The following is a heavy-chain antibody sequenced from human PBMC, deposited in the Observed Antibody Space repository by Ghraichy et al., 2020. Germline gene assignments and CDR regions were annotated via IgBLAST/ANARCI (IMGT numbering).Heavy chain of an antibody. CDR2: IGGSGTGS. CDR3: AKTGDSSGWNYFDS. Sequence: GGSLRLSCAASGFAFSSYAMNWVRLVPGKGLEWVSVIGGSGTGSYYADSVRGRFTNSRDNSKNTVFLQMNSLRADDTAIYYCAKTGDSSGWNYFDSWGQGTLVSVCS. V-gene: IGHV3-23*01. D-gene: IGHD7-27*01. J-gene: IGHJ4*02. CDR1: GFAFSSYA.